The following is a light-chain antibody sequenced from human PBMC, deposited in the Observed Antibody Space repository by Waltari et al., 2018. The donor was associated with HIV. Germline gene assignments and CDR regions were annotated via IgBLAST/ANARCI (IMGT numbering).Light chain of an antibody. V-gene: IGLV2-11*01. Sequence: QSALTQPRSVSGSPGQSVTISCTGSSSDVGGYKYVSWYEPQPGKAPKLMIYDVSKRPSGVPYPLSGSKSGNTASLTICGLQAEDEADYSCCSYAGSYSYVFGTVTKVTVL. CDR3: CSYAGSYSYV. J-gene: IGLJ1*01. CDR2: DVS. CDR1: SSDVGGYKY.